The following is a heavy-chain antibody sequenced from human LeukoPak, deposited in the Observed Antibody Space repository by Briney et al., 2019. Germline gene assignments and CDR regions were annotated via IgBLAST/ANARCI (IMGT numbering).Heavy chain of an antibody. J-gene: IGHJ4*02. V-gene: IGHV4-39*01. D-gene: IGHD2-21*02. CDR2: IYYSGST. CDR3: ASGESIVVVTAPYWPFDY. CDR1: GGSISSSSYY. Sequence: SETLSLTCTVSGGSISSSSYYWGWIRQPPGKGLEWIGSIYYSGSTYYNPSLKRRVTISVDTSKNQFSLKLSSVTAADTAVYYCASGESIVVVTAPYWPFDYWGQGTLVTVSS.